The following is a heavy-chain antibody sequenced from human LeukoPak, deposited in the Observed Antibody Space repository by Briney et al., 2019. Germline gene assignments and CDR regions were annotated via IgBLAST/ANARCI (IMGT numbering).Heavy chain of an antibody. D-gene: IGHD1-26*01. CDR3: ARGDGKSGSYYYFDY. Sequence: SEILSLTCTVSGGSISSYYWSWIRQPPGKGLEWIGYIYTSGSTNYNPSLKSRVTISVDTSKNQFSLKLSSVTAADTAVYYCARGDGKSGSYYYFDYWGQGTLVTVSS. V-gene: IGHV4-4*09. J-gene: IGHJ4*02. CDR2: IYTSGST. CDR1: GGSISSYY.